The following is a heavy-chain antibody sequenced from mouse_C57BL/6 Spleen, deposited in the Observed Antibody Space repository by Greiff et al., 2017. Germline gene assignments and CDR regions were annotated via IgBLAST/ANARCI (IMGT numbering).Heavy chain of an antibody. CDR3: ARHDYDYDVGYYAMDY. V-gene: IGHV1-62-2*01. Sequence: VKLQESGAELVKPGASVKLSCKASGYTFTEYTIHWVKQRSGQGLEWIGWFYPGSGSIKYNEKFKDKATLTADKSSSTVYMELSRLTSEDSAVYFCARHDYDYDVGYYAMDYWGQGTSVTVSS. J-gene: IGHJ4*01. D-gene: IGHD2-4*01. CDR1: GYTFTEYT. CDR2: FYPGSGSI.